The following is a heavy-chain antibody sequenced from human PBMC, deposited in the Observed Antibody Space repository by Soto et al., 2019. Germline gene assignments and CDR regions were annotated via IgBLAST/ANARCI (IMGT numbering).Heavy chain of an antibody. CDR1: GYSFTSYW. Sequence: LKISCKGSGYSFTSYWIGWVRQMPGKGLEWMGIIYPGDSDTRYSPSFQGQVTISADKSISTAYLQWSSLKASDTAMYYCARHPHQYCSGGSCYSGYYYYYMDVWGKGTTVTVSS. V-gene: IGHV5-51*01. J-gene: IGHJ6*03. CDR2: IYPGDSDT. CDR3: ARHPHQYCSGGSCYSGYYYYYMDV. D-gene: IGHD2-15*01.